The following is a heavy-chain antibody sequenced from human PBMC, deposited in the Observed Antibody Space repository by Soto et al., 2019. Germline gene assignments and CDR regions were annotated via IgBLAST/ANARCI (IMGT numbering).Heavy chain of an antibody. V-gene: IGHV3-23*01. Sequence: GGSLRLSCAASGLSFSSFAMSWVRQPPGKGLEWVSTISDSGDTTYYADSVKGRFTISRDNSKNTLFLQMNSLRAEDTAIYYCAKSRDLTWTASGHFDYWGQGSLVTVSS. CDR3: AKSRDLTWTASGHFDY. J-gene: IGHJ4*02. CDR1: GLSFSSFA. D-gene: IGHD2-21*02. CDR2: ISDSGDTT.